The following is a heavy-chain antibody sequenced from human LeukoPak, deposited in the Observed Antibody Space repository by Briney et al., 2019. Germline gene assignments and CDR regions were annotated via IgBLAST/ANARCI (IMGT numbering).Heavy chain of an antibody. D-gene: IGHD5-18*01. Sequence: GGSLRLSCAASGFTFSSYAMHWVRQAPGKGLEWVAVISYDGSNKYYADSVKGRFTISRDNSKNTLYLQMNSLRAEDTAVYYCARTNLPGGIQLWLFSGRLAPWGQGTLVTVSS. V-gene: IGHV3-30-3*01. J-gene: IGHJ5*02. CDR2: ISYDGSNK. CDR1: GFTFSSYA. CDR3: ARTNLPGGIQLWLFSGRLAP.